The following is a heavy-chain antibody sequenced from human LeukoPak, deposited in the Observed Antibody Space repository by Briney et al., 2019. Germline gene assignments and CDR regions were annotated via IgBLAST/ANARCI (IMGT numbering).Heavy chain of an antibody. D-gene: IGHD3-3*01. CDR1: GXTFNSYE. J-gene: IGHJ4*02. V-gene: IGHV3-48*03. Sequence: PGGSLRLSYAAFGXTFNSYEMNWVRQAPGKGLEWVSYISSSGSTIYYADSVKGRFTISRDNAKSSLYLQMNSLRAEDTAIYYCARQDRVLIAFDYWGQGTLVTVSS. CDR3: ARQDRVLIAFDY. CDR2: ISSSGSTI.